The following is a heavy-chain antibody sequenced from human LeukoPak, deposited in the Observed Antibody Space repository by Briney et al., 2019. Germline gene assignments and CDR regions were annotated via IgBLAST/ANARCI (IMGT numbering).Heavy chain of an antibody. CDR2: IYPRGST. CDR1: GGSISRYY. Sequence: SETLSLTCTVSGGSISRYYWSWIRHPAGKGRECIGHIYPRGSTNNNTSLKIRVTMSVDPSKNQFSLKLSSVTAADTAVYYCARRAGGEEAELVGAFDIWGQGTMVTVSS. CDR3: ARRAGGEEAELVGAFDI. D-gene: IGHD1-26*01. V-gene: IGHV4-4*07. J-gene: IGHJ3*02.